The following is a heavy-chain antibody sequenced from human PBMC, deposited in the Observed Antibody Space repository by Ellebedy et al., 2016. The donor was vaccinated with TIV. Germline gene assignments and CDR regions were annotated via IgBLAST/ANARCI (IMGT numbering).Heavy chain of an antibody. D-gene: IGHD6-13*01. CDR3: ATGYSSSWYFPSTY. J-gene: IGHJ4*02. CDR2: INPNSGGT. V-gene: IGHV1-2*02. CDR1: GYTLTELS. Sequence: ASVKVSCKVSGYTLTELSMHWVRQAPGQGLEWMGWINPNSGGTNYAQKFQGRVTMTRDTSISTAYMELSRLRSDDTAVYYCATGYSSSWYFPSTYWGQGTLVTVSS.